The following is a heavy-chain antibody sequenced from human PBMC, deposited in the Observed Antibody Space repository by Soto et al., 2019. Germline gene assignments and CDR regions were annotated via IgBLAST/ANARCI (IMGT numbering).Heavy chain of an antibody. J-gene: IGHJ4*02. D-gene: IGHD3-9*01. Sequence: SETLSLTCTVSGASISSGYWSWIRQPPGKGLEWIGSIYYTGSTYYNPSLKSRVTISVDTSKNQFSLKLSSVTAADTAVYYCARRGYNILTGYYILDYWGQGTLVTV. CDR1: GASISSGY. V-gene: IGHV4-39*01. CDR2: IYYTGST. CDR3: ARRGYNILTGYYILDY.